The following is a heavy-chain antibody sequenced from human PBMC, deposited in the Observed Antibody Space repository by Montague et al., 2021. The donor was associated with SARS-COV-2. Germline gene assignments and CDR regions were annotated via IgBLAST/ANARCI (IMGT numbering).Heavy chain of an antibody. CDR3: ARDGYSSGWNGLHWFDP. CDR1: IGSISSGSCN. V-gene: IGHV4-61*02. D-gene: IGHD6-25*01. Sequence: TLSLTCTVSIGSISSGSCNWSWIRQPSGKGLEWIGRLYTSGSTNYXPSLKSRVTISVDTSKNQFSLKLSSVTAADTAVYYCARDGYSSGWNGLHWFDPWGQGTLVTVSS. J-gene: IGHJ5*02. CDR2: LYTSGST.